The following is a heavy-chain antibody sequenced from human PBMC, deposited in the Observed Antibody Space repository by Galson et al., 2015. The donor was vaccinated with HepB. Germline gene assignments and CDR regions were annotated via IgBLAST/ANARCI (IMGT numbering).Heavy chain of an antibody. D-gene: IGHD2-15*01. V-gene: IGHV4-39*01. CDR1: GGSISSSSYY. Sequence: SETLSLTCTVSGGSISSSSYYWGWIRQPPGKGLEWIGSIYYSGSTYYNPSLKSRVTISVDTSKNQFSLKLSSVTAADTAVYYCADSGVAHDAFDIWGQGTMVTVSS. CDR3: ADSGVAHDAFDI. J-gene: IGHJ3*02. CDR2: IYYSGST.